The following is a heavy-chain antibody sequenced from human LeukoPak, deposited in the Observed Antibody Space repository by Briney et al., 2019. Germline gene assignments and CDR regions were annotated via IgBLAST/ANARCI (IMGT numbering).Heavy chain of an antibody. CDR3: ARVSTTLELSYYDFWSGPLGWFDP. V-gene: IGHV4-59*01. J-gene: IGHJ5*02. CDR2: IYYSGST. CDR1: GGSISSYY. D-gene: IGHD3-3*01. Sequence: SETLSLTCTVSGGSISSYYWSWIRQPPGKGLEWIGYIYYSGSTNYNPSLKSRVTISVDTSKNQFSLKLSSVTAADTAVYYCARVSTTLELSYYDFWSGPLGWFDPWGQGTLVTVSS.